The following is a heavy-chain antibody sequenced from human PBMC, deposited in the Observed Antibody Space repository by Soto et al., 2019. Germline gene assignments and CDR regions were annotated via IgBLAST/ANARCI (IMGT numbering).Heavy chain of an antibody. Sequence: ASVKVSCKASGYTFTSYAMHWVRQAPGQRLEWMGWINAGNGNTKYSQKFQGRVTITRDTSASTAYMELSSLRSEDTAVYYCAIMVRGGRVAFDIWGQGTMVTVSS. J-gene: IGHJ3*02. CDR1: GYTFTSYA. D-gene: IGHD3-10*01. V-gene: IGHV1-3*01. CDR2: INAGNGNT. CDR3: AIMVRGGRVAFDI.